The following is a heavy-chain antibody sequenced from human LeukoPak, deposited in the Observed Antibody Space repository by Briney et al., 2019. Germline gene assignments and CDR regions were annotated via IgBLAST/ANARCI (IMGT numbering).Heavy chain of an antibody. J-gene: IGHJ4*02. D-gene: IGHD6-19*01. Sequence: ASVKVSCKVSGYSLMELSTHGVRQAPGKGVGWMGGLNLEHSTYVYAQRFQGRVTMTEDTTTDTAYMELTSLSSEDTAVYYCTKGVAVAGTPPGGDYWGQGTLLTVSS. CDR1: GYSLMELS. V-gene: IGHV1-24*01. CDR3: TKGVAVAGTPPGGDY. CDR2: LNLEHSTY.